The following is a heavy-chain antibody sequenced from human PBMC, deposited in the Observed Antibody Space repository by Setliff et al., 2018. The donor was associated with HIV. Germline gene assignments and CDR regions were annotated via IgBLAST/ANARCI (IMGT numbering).Heavy chain of an antibody. CDR3: ARDRGGGYNNLDY. Sequence: SETLSLTCTVSGDSISSHYWSWIRQPPGKGLEWIGTLYFSGSASYNSSLKSRVTISVDTSKNQFSLKLYSVTVADTAVYYCARDRGGGYNNLDYWGQGTLVTVSS. V-gene: IGHV4-59*11. CDR1: GDSISSHY. CDR2: LYFSGSA. J-gene: IGHJ4*02. D-gene: IGHD5-12*01.